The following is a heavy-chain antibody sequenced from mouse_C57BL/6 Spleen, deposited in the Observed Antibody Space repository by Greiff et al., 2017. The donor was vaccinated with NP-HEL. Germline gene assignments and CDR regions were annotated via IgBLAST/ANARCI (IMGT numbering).Heavy chain of an antibody. CDR1: GFNIKDDY. D-gene: IGHD2-5*01. CDR2: IDPENGDT. CDR3: TTAYSNYGYYAMDY. V-gene: IGHV14-4*01. Sequence: VQLKESGAELVRPGASVKLSCTASGFNIKDDYMHWVKQRPEQGLEWIGWIDPENGDTEYASKFQGKATITADTSSNTAYLQLSSLTSEDTAVYDCTTAYSNYGYYAMDYWGQGTSVTVAS. J-gene: IGHJ4*01.